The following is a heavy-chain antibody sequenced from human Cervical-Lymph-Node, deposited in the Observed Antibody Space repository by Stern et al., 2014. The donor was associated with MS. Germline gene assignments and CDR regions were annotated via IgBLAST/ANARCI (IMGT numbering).Heavy chain of an antibody. D-gene: IGHD3-22*01. J-gene: IGHJ4*02. CDR2: IDWDDDK. CDR1: GFSLSTSGMR. V-gene: IGHV2-70*04. Sequence: QITLKESGPALVKPTQTLTLTCTFSGFSLSTSGMRVSWIRQPPGKALEWLARIDWDDDKFYSTSLKTRLTISKDTSQNHEVLTMTNMDPVDTATYSCARRGDSSGYGFDYWGQGTLVTVSS. CDR3: ARRGDSSGYGFDY.